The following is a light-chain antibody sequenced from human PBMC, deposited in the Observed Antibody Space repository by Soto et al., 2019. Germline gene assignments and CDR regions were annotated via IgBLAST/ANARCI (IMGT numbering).Light chain of an antibody. CDR2: DDT. CDR3: QVWDTANDYV. J-gene: IGLJ1*01. V-gene: IGLV3-21*02. CDR1: NLGSKS. Sequence: SYELTQTPSVSVAPGQTARMTCVRDNLGSKSVNWYQQKPGQAPVLVVYDDTDRPSGIPERFSGSSSGNTATLTISRVEAGDEADYYCQVWDTANDYVFAAGTKVTVL.